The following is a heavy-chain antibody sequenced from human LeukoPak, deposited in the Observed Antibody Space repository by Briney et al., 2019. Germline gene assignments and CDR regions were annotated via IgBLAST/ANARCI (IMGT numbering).Heavy chain of an antibody. CDR2: VYDNGET. Sequence: SETLSLTCTVSGSSISGYLWTWLRQPPGKGLEWIGYVYDNGETNYHPSFPGRVSISVHVSKNQFSLKLTSVLAADTADHFCARLSDYDVDTSHYMDVWGKGTTVTVS. V-gene: IGHV4-59*01. D-gene: IGHD3-22*01. J-gene: IGHJ6*03. CDR3: ARLSDYDVDTSHYMDV. CDR1: GSSISGYL.